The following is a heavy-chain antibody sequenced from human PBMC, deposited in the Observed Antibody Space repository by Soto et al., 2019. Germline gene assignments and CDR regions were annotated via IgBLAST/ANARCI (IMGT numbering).Heavy chain of an antibody. CDR3: ARERGSSGWYLSWVDP. J-gene: IGHJ5*02. D-gene: IGHD6-19*01. V-gene: IGHV3-11*05. CDR1: GFTFSDYY. CDR2: ISSSSSYT. Sequence: QVQLVESGGGLVKPGGSLRLSCEASGFTFSDYYMSWIRQAPGKGLEWVSYISSSSSYTNYADSVKGRFTISRDNANNLLYLQMNSLRAEDTAVYYCARERGSSGWYLSWVDPWGQGTLVTVSS.